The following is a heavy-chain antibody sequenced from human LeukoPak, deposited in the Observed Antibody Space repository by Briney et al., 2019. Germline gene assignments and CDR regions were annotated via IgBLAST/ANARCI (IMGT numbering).Heavy chain of an antibody. CDR3: ARDFYDSSGYYYDY. CDR1: GFTFSDFT. Sequence: PGGSLRLSCAASGFTFSDFTMSWVRQAPGKGLEWVSAISANADKTYYADSVKGRFTISRDNSKGTLYLQMNSLRAEDTALYYCARDFYDSSGYYYDYWGQGTLVTVSS. J-gene: IGHJ4*02. D-gene: IGHD3-22*01. V-gene: IGHV3-23*01. CDR2: ISANADKT.